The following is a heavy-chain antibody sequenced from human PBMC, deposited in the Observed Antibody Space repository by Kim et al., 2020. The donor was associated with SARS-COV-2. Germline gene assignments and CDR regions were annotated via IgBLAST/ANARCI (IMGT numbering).Heavy chain of an antibody. CDR3: ARVAPSIAARPCDY. J-gene: IGHJ4*02. CDR2: INHSGST. V-gene: IGHV4-34*01. CDR1: GGSFSGYY. D-gene: IGHD6-6*01. Sequence: SETLSLTCAVYGGSFSGYYWSWIRQPPGKGLEWIGEINHSGSTNYNPSLKSRVTISVDTSKNQFSLKLSSVTAADTAAYYCARVAPSIAARPCDYWGQGTLVTVSS.